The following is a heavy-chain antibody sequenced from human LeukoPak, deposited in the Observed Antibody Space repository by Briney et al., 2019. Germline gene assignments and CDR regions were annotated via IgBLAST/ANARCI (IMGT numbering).Heavy chain of an antibody. CDR3: ARSLRGWYYFDY. Sequence: GGSLRLSCAASGFTFSSYAMHWVRQASGKGLEWVAVISYDGSNKYYADSVKGRFTISRDNSKNTLYLQMNSLRAEDTAVYYCARSLRGWYYFDYWGQGTLVTVSS. CDR1: GFTFSSYA. V-gene: IGHV3-30*04. CDR2: ISYDGSNK. D-gene: IGHD2-15*01. J-gene: IGHJ4*02.